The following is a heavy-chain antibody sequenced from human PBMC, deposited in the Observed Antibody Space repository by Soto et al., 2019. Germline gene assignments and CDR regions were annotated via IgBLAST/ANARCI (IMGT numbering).Heavy chain of an antibody. CDR1: GGSISSSSYY. CDR2: IYYSGST. V-gene: IGHV4-39*01. D-gene: IGHD3-22*01. J-gene: IGHJ4*02. Sequence: SETLSLTCTVSGGSISSSSYYWGWIRQPPGKGLEWIGSIYYSGSTYYNPSLKSRVTISVDTSKNQFSLKLSSVTAADTAVYYCARNLYYYDSSGYSRFFDYWGQGTLVTAPQ. CDR3: ARNLYYYDSSGYSRFFDY.